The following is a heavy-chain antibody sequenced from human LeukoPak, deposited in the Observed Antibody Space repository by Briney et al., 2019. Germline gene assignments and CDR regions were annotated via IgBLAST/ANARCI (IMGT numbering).Heavy chain of an antibody. V-gene: IGHV1-3*01. D-gene: IGHD3-22*01. J-gene: IGHJ5*02. Sequence: ASVKVSCKASGYTFTSYVVHWVRQAPGQRLEWMGWINAGNGDTKYSQKFQGRVTITRDTSASTAYMDLSSLRSEDTAVYYCARAPGYYGSSVYSLSWFDPWGQGTLVTVSS. CDR1: GYTFTSYV. CDR3: ARAPGYYGSSVYSLSWFDP. CDR2: INAGNGDT.